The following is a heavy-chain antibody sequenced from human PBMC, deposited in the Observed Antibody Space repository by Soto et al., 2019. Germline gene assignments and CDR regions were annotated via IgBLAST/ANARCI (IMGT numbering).Heavy chain of an antibody. CDR2: ISSSSTI. V-gene: IGHV3-48*02. D-gene: IGHD5-18*01. CDR3: ARDLRGGAAMVQY. J-gene: IGHJ4*02. CDR1: GFTFSSYS. Sequence: GGSLRLSCAASGFTFSSYSMNWVRQAPGKGLEWVSYISSSSTIYYADSVKGRFTISRDNAKNSLYLQMNSLRDEDTAVYYCARDLRGGAAMVQYWGQGTLVTVSS.